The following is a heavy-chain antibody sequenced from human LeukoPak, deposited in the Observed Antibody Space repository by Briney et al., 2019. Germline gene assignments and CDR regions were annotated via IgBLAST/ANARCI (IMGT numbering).Heavy chain of an antibody. CDR1: GESIRSSNW. D-gene: IGHD2-2*01. CDR3: ANKVYCSRTSCYPAGY. CDR2: IYHSGTT. Sequence: SGTLSLTCAVSGESIRSSNWWSWVRQPPGKGLEWIGEIYHSGTTNYNPSLKSRLTISVDKSKNQFSLKLTSVTAADTAVYFCANKVYCSRTSCYPAGYWGQGTLVTVSS. V-gene: IGHV4-4*02. J-gene: IGHJ4*02.